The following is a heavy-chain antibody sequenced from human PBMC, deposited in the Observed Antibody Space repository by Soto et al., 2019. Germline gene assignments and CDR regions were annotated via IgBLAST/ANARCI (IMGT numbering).Heavy chain of an antibody. CDR3: ARDGNDYSMSGYGKQTYYYYMDV. J-gene: IGHJ6*03. Sequence: PSETLSLTCAVSSGSISSSNWWSWVRQPPGKGLEWIGEIYHSGSTNYNPSLKSRVTISVDKSKNQFSLKLSSVTAADTAVYYCARDGNDYSMSGYGKQTYYYYMDVWGKGTTVTVSS. D-gene: IGHD3-3*01. V-gene: IGHV4-4*02. CDR2: IYHSGST. CDR1: SGSISSSNW.